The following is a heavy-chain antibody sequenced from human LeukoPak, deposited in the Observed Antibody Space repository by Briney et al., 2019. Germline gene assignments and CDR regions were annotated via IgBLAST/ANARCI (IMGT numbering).Heavy chain of an antibody. CDR1: GYTFTSYY. J-gene: IGHJ4*02. V-gene: IGHV1-46*01. Sequence: GASVKVSCKASGYTFTSYYMHWVRQAPGQGLEWMGIINPSGGSTSYAQKFQGRVTMTRDTSTSTVYMELSSLRSEDTAVYYCAGEGVTMVRGAPTNYFDYWGQGTLVTVSS. CDR3: AGEGVTMVRGAPTNYFDY. CDR2: INPSGGST. D-gene: IGHD3-10*01.